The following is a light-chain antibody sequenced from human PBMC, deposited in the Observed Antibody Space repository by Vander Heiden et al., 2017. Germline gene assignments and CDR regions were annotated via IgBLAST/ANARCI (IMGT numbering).Light chain of an antibody. J-gene: IGLJ1*01. CDR2: EVS. Sequence: QSALTQPASVSGSPGQSLTISCTGTSSDVGSYNLVSWYQTHPGTAPNLMIYEVSQRPSGVSTRFSGSKSGNTASLTISGLQAEDEADYYCCSYAGSSTYVFGTGTKVTVL. CDR1: SSDVGSYNL. CDR3: CSYAGSSTYV. V-gene: IGLV2-23*02.